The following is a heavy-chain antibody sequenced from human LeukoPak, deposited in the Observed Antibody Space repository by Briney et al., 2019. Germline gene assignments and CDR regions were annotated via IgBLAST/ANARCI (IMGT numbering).Heavy chain of an antibody. CDR2: INPNSGGT. CDR1: GYTFTGYY. Sequence: ASVKVSCKASGYTFTGYYMHWVRQAPGQGLEWMGWINPNSGGTNYAQKFQGSVTMTRDTSINTSYMDLSRLRSDDTDVYYCARMEGIAAAGNFDYWGQGTLVTVSS. CDR3: ARMEGIAAAGNFDY. V-gene: IGHV1-2*02. D-gene: IGHD6-13*01. J-gene: IGHJ4*02.